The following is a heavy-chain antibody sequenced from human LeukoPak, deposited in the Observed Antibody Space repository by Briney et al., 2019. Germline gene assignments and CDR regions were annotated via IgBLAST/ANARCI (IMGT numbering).Heavy chain of an antibody. CDR2: IDYSGST. Sequence: SETLSLTCTVSGSSVSSGSYYWSWIRQPPGKGLEWIGCIDYSGSTYYNPSLKSRVTVSADTSKNQFSLKLTSVTAADTAVYYCARRWYHAYCDYWGQGSLVTVSS. V-gene: IGHV4-61*01. CDR1: GSSVSSGSYY. CDR3: ARRWYHAYCDY. J-gene: IGHJ4*02. D-gene: IGHD2-15*01.